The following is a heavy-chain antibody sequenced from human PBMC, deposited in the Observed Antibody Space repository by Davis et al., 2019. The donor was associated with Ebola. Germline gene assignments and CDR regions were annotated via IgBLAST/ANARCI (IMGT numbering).Heavy chain of an antibody. V-gene: IGHV3-23*01. J-gene: IGHJ3*01. CDR1: GFVFSSYV. Sequence: GGSLRLSCAASGFVFSSYVMSWVRRAPGKGLEWVSTLGLSADTYYADSVKGRFTISRDNSKNTLHLQMNSLRVEDTAIYYCAKDTSNVWFDVWGQGTMVTVS. CDR3: AKDTSNVWFDV. CDR2: LGLSADT. D-gene: IGHD6-19*01.